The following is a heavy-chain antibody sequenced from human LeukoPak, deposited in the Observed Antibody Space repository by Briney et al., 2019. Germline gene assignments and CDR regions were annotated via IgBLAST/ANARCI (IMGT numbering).Heavy chain of an antibody. J-gene: IGHJ4*02. V-gene: IGHV3-21*05. CDR2: ITSST. D-gene: IGHD3-10*01. CDR1: GFTFSTYT. CDR3: ARARYFGSGTYHDY. Sequence: GGSLRLSCEASGFTFSTYTMSWVRQAPGKGLEWLSCITSSTYYADSVKGRFTISRDKAKNSLYLQMNSLRAEDTAVYYCARARYFGSGTYHDYWGQGTLVTVSS.